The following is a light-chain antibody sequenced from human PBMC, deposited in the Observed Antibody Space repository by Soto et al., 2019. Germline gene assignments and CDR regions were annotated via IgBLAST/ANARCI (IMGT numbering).Light chain of an antibody. CDR3: EQAYGPWT. Sequence: SLSVTNGDRVTITCRASQPISSYLNWYQQKPGRAPKLLIYAASNLESGVPSRFSGSGSGTDFTLTICCLQPEDFGAYSCEQAYGPWTFGQVTKVDI. CDR1: QPISSY. J-gene: IGKJ1*01. V-gene: IGKV1-39*01. CDR2: AAS.